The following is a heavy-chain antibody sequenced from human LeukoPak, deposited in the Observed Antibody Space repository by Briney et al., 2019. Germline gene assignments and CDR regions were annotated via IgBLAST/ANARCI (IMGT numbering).Heavy chain of an antibody. J-gene: IGHJ2*01. Sequence: PGGSLRLSCAASEFTFSSYWMSWVRQAPGKGLEWVAVISYDGRNEYYADSMRGRFTVSRDNSKNTLYLQMNSVRAEDTAVYYCATDSPYSYADLWGRGTLVTVSS. D-gene: IGHD5-18*01. CDR2: ISYDGRNE. CDR1: EFTFSSYW. V-gene: IGHV3-30*03. CDR3: ATDSPYSYADL.